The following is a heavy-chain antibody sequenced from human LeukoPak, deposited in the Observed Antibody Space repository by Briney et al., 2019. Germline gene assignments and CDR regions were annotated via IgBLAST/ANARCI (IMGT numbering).Heavy chain of an antibody. Sequence: GGPLRLSCAASGFTFSSYGMHWVRQAPGKGLEWVAVMSSDDSNKYYADSVKGRFTISRDNSKNTLYLQMNSLRAEDTAVYYCAKDLGLYDSSGCFDYWGQGTLVTVSS. V-gene: IGHV3-30*18. D-gene: IGHD3-22*01. J-gene: IGHJ4*02. CDR3: AKDLGLYDSSGCFDY. CDR2: MSSDDSNK. CDR1: GFTFSSYG.